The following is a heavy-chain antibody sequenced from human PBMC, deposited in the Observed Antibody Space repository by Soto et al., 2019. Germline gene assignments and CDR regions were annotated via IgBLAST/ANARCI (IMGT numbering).Heavy chain of an antibody. D-gene: IGHD3-3*01. CDR3: AKASEWLFGNWFDP. J-gene: IGHJ5*02. V-gene: IGHV3-23*01. Sequence: VGSPRLSCAASGLSFTDFAMSWVRQPPGKGLEWVSSISGTGGRTHYADSVKGRFSISRDNSRNTLSLQMNSLRAEDTALYYCAKASEWLFGNWFDPCGQRTLVTVSS. CDR1: GLSFTDFA. CDR2: ISGTGGRT.